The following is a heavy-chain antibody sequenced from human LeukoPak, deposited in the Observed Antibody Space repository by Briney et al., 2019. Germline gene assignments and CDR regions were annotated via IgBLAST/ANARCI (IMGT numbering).Heavy chain of an antibody. J-gene: IGHJ4*02. V-gene: IGHV1-2*02. CDR3: ATDAKWELLGFDY. CDR2: INPNSGGT. Sequence: EASVKVSCKASGYTFTSYDINWVRQAPGQGLEWMGWINPNSGGTNYAQKFQGRVTMTRDTSISTAYMELSRLRSDDTAVYYCATDAKWELLGFDYWGQGTLVTVSS. D-gene: IGHD1-26*01. CDR1: GYTFTSYD.